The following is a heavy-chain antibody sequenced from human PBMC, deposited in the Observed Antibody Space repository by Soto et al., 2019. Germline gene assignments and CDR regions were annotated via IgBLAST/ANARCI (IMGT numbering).Heavy chain of an antibody. CDR1: GGSIITRNW. J-gene: IGHJ4*02. V-gene: IGHV4-4*02. CDR3: ARREALYGTAGAPVY. Sequence: QVQLQESGPGLVKASGTLSLTCTVSGGSIITRNWWSWVRQPPGKGLEWIGEVDHSGSTNYNPSLQSRVTISVDMSKNKFSLKLTPATTADTAVYYCARREALYGTAGAPVYSGLGTLVNVSS. CDR2: VDHSGST. D-gene: IGHD2-8*01.